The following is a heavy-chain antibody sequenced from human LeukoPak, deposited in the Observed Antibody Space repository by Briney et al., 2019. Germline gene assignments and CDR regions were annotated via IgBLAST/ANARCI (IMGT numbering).Heavy chain of an antibody. CDR2: MNPNSGNT. CDR3: AREIVGIAVAGHGV. V-gene: IGHV1-8*01. D-gene: IGHD6-19*01. Sequence: GASVKVSCKASGYTFTSYDINWVRQATGQGLEWMGWMNPNSGNTGYAQKFQGRVTMTRNTSISTAYMELSSLRSEDTAVYYCAREIVGIAVAGHGVWGQGTLVTVSS. J-gene: IGHJ4*02. CDR1: GYTFTSYD.